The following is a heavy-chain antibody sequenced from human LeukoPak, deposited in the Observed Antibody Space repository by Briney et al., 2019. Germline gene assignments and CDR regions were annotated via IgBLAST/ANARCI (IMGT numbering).Heavy chain of an antibody. V-gene: IGHV4-39*07. D-gene: IGHD1-1*01. CDR3: AKEPTGHKSFDS. Sequence: SETLSLTCTVCGASMSRSTYYWGWFRQPPGKGLEWIGTRFYRGDTSYNPSHKSRVTISIDMSENQVSLTLSFVTAADTALYYCAKEPTGHKSFDSWGQGTLVTVPS. CDR2: RFYRGDT. J-gene: IGHJ4*02. CDR1: GASMSRSTYY.